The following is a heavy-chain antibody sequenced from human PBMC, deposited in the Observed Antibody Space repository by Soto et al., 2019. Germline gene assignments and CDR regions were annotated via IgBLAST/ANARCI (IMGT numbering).Heavy chain of an antibody. Sequence: EVQLVESGGALVQPGGSLRLSCAASGFTFSDHHMDWVRQAPGKGLEWVGRTRNKGNSYTTEYAASVKGRFTISRDESNNALYLQMNRMKPVDTAVYYSACVGATRADWGQGTLVTVSS. V-gene: IGHV3-72*01. CDR3: ACVGATRAD. D-gene: IGHD1-26*01. CDR2: TRNKGNSYTT. J-gene: IGHJ4*02. CDR1: GFTFSDHH.